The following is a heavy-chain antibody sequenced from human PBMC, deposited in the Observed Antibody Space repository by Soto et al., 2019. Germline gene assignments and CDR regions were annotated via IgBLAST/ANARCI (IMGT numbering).Heavy chain of an antibody. CDR2: IYYSGST. D-gene: IGHD2-21*01. Sequence: QVQLQESGPGLVKPSETLSLTCTVSGDSISSYYWSWIRQPPGKGLEWIGYIYYSGSTNYNPSLQSRVTISVDTSKNQFSLKLSSVTAADTAVYYCASYRGSGTLDYWGQGTLVTVSS. CDR1: GDSISSYY. V-gene: IGHV4-59*01. CDR3: ASYRGSGTLDY. J-gene: IGHJ4*02.